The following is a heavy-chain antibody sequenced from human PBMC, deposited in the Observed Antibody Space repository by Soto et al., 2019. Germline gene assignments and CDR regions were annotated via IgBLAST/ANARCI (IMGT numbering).Heavy chain of an antibody. V-gene: IGHV4-34*01. D-gene: IGHD2-15*01. CDR2: INHSGST. CDR3: ATEIQTYCSGDSCYSPVIDY. CDR1: GGSFSGYY. J-gene: IGHJ4*02. Sequence: SETLSLTCAVYGGSFSGYYWSWIRQPPGKGLEWIGEINHSGSTNYNPSLKSRVTISVDTSKNQFSLKLSSVTAADTAVYYCATEIQTYCSGDSCYSPVIDYWGQGTLVTVSS.